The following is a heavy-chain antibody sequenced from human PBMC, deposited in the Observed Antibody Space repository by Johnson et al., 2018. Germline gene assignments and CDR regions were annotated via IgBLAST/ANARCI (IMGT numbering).Heavy chain of an antibody. CDR2: ISSSSSYI. CDR1: GFTFSSYS. V-gene: IGHV3-21*01. Sequence: EVQLVESGGGLVKPGGSLRLSCAASGFTFSSYSMNWVRQAPGKGLEWVSSISSSSSYIYYADSVKGRFTISRHNAKNSLYLQMNSLRAEDTAVYYCARDRGPDAFDIWGQGTMVTVSS. J-gene: IGHJ3*02. CDR3: ARDRGPDAFDI.